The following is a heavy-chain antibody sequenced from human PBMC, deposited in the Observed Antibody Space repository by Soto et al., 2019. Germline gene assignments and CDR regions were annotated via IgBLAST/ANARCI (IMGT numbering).Heavy chain of an antibody. Sequence: SVKVSCNASGYTFTGYYIHWLRQAPGQGLEWMGWINPNSGGTNYAQKFQGRVTMTRDTSISTAYMELSRLRSDDTAVYYCARSTPNSSQATRYNWFDPWGQGTLVTVSS. CDR3: ARSTPNSSQATRYNWFDP. V-gene: IGHV1-2*02. CDR2: INPNSGGT. D-gene: IGHD3-22*01. J-gene: IGHJ5*02. CDR1: GYTFTGYY.